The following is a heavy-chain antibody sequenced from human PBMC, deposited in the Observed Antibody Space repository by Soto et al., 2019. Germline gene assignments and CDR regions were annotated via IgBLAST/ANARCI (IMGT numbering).Heavy chain of an antibody. D-gene: IGHD6-19*01. V-gene: IGHV1-69*13. Sequence: ASVKVSCKASGGTFSSYAISWVRQAPGQGLEWMGGIIPIFGTADYAQKFQGRVTITADESTSTAYMELSSLRSEDTAVYYCARDMYSSGWYGGDVWGQGTTVTVSS. J-gene: IGHJ6*02. CDR2: IIPIFGTA. CDR1: GGTFSSYA. CDR3: ARDMYSSGWYGGDV.